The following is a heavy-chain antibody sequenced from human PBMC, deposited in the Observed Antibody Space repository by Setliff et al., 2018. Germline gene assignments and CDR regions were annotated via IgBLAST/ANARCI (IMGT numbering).Heavy chain of an antibody. J-gene: IGHJ6*04. CDR3: ARLRGAFDV. CDR2: IYYSGST. D-gene: IGHD3-3*02. V-gene: IGHV4-59*01. CDR1: GGSISSYY. Sequence: PSETLSLTCTVSGGSISSYYWSWIRQPPGKRLEWIGYIYYSGSTNYNPSLESRVTISVDTSKNQFSLRLNSATAADTAVYYCARLRGAFDVWGKGTTVTVSS.